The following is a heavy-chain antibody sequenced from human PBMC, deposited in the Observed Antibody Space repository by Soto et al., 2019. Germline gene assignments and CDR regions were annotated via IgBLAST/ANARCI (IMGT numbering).Heavy chain of an antibody. CDR2: IYYSGST. Sequence: QVQLQESGPGLVKPSETLSLTCTVSGGSISSYYWSWIRQPPGKGLEWIGYIYYSGSTNYNPSLKSRVTIAVDTSNNQFSLKLSAVTAADTAVYYCARHDTTVVTPFDYWGQGTLVTVSS. D-gene: IGHD4-17*01. CDR3: ARHDTTVVTPFDY. J-gene: IGHJ4*02. V-gene: IGHV4-59*08. CDR1: GGSISSYY.